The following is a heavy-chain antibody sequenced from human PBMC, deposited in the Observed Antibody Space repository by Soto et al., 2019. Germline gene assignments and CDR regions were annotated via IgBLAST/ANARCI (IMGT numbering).Heavy chain of an antibody. CDR2: FRYGGDDDTT. J-gene: IGHJ4*02. D-gene: IGHD3-10*01. Sequence: EVQLLESGGGLVQPGGSLRLSCAASGFTFSSYSMSWVRQAPGKGLEWVSGFRYGGDDDTTYYADSVRGPFTNSRDNSKNTLFLQMNSLGAEDTAIYYCAKKVNSGSGSQFFDYWGQGTLVTVSS. CDR3: AKKVNSGSGSQFFDY. CDR1: GFTFSSYS. V-gene: IGHV3-23*01.